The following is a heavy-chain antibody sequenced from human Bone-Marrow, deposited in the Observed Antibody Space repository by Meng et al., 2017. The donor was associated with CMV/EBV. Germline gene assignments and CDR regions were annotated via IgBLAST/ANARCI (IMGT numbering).Heavy chain of an antibody. Sequence: GSISGYYWSWIRQPPGKGLEWIGYIYHSGTTNCNPSLRSRVTMSVDTSKNQFSLKLSSVTAADTAVYYCARLAVEPYGSGSYRHFDFWGQGTLVTVSS. J-gene: IGHJ4*02. CDR3: ARLAVEPYGSGSYRHFDF. CDR2: IYHSGTT. CDR1: GSISGYY. V-gene: IGHV4-59*01. D-gene: IGHD3-10*01.